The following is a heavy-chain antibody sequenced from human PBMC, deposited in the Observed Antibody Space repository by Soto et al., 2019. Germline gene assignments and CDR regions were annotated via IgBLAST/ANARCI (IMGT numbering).Heavy chain of an antibody. CDR1: GFTFSSYG. V-gene: IGHV3-33*01. CDR3: ARDQDGYNYDDKDTFDY. D-gene: IGHD5-12*01. J-gene: IGHJ4*02. CDR2: IWYDGSNK. Sequence: GESLRLSCAASGFTFSSYGMHWVRQAPGKGLEWVAVIWYDGSNKYYADSVKGRFTISRDNSKNTLYLQMNSLRAEDTAVYYCARDQDGYNYDDKDTFDYWGQGTLVTVSS.